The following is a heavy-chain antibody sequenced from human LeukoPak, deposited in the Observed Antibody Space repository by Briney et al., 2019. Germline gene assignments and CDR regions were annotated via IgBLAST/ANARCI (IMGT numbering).Heavy chain of an antibody. D-gene: IGHD5-18*01. CDR1: GGSISSSNW. J-gene: IGHJ6*03. CDR3: ARVKSGYSYGPHYYYYYYMDV. CDR2: IKQDGSEK. V-gene: IGHV3-7*04. Sequence: PSGTLSLTCAVSGGSISSSNWWSWVRQAPGKGLEWVANIKQDGSEKNYVDSVKGRFTISRDNAKNSLYLQMNSLRAEDTAVYYCARVKSGYSYGPHYYYYYYMDVWGKGTTVTVSS.